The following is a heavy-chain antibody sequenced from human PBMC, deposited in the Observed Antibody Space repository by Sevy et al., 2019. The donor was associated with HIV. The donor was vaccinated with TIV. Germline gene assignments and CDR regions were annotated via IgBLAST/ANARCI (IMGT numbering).Heavy chain of an antibody. J-gene: IGHJ4*02. Sequence: GESLKISCSASGFNFSNYAMHWVHQAPGKGLGSVSVISPNGDSTYYADSVKGRFTISRDNSKNTLDLQMSSLRAEDTAVYYCVFGLLYWGQGALVTVSS. CDR1: GFNFSNYA. V-gene: IGHV3-64D*06. CDR3: VFGLLY. D-gene: IGHD3-16*01. CDR2: ISPNGDST.